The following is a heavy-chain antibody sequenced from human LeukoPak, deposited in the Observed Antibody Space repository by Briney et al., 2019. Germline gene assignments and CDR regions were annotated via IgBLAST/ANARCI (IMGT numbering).Heavy chain of an antibody. V-gene: IGHV4-59*11. J-gene: IGHJ3*02. D-gene: IGHD3-10*01. Sequence: SETLSLTCTVSGGSISSHYWGWIRQPPGKGLEWIGYIYDTGSTNYNPSLKSRVTISVDASKNQFSLKLSSVTAADTAVYYCARIVAPGVDAFDIWGQGTMVTVSS. CDR2: IYDTGST. CDR1: GGSISSHY. CDR3: ARIVAPGVDAFDI.